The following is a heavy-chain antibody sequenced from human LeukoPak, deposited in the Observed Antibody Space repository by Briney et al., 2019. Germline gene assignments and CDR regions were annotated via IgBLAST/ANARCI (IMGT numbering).Heavy chain of an antibody. J-gene: IGHJ4*02. CDR3: ATGGRRYYAD. CDR2: IKEDGNEK. V-gene: IGHV3-7*01. CDR1: GFMFSSNT. Sequence: GGSLRLSCVASGFMFSSNTMSWVRQAPGKGLEWVANIKEDGNEKHYVDSVKGRSTISRDNAKNSLYLQMNSLRAEDTAVYYCATGGRRYYADWGQGTLVTVSS. D-gene: IGHD2/OR15-2a*01.